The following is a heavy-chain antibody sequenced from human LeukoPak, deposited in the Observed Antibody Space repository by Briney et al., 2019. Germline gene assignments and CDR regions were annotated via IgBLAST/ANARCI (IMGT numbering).Heavy chain of an antibody. D-gene: IGHD6-6*01. CDR1: GGSISSYY. CDR2: IYTSGST. J-gene: IGHJ5*02. Sequence: SETLSLTCTVSGGSISSYYWSWIRQPAGKGLEWIGRIYTSGSTNYNPSLKSRVTMSVDTSKNQFSLKLSSVTAADTAVYYCAREEVAARPGRFDPWGQGTLVTVSS. CDR3: AREEVAARPGRFDP. V-gene: IGHV4-4*07.